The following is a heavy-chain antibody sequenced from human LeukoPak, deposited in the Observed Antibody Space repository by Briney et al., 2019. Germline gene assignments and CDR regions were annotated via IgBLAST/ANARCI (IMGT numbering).Heavy chain of an antibody. V-gene: IGHV1-8*01. CDR2: MNPNSGNT. CDR3: ARDYGGNSGWFDS. J-gene: IGHJ5*01. D-gene: IGHD4-23*01. Sequence: ASVKVSCKASGYTFTSYDLNWVRQATGQGLEWIGWMNPNSGNTGYAQKFQGRVTLTRSTSISTAYMELRSLTSEDTDVYYCARDYGGNSGWFDSWGQGTLVTVSS. CDR1: GYTFTSYD.